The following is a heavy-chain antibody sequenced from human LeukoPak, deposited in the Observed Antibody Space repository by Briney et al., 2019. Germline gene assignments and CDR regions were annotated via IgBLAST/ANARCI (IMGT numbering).Heavy chain of an antibody. Sequence: PGGSLRLSCAASGFTFSDYYMSWIRQAPGKGLEWVSYISSSGSTIYYADSVKGRFTISRDNAKNSLYLQMNSLRAEDTAVYYCARDMDYYGSGSYYPSPYYYYGMDVWGQGTTVTVSS. CDR1: GFTFSDYY. D-gene: IGHD3-10*01. CDR2: ISSSGSTI. V-gene: IGHV3-11*04. CDR3: ARDMDYYGSGSYYPSPYYYYGMDV. J-gene: IGHJ6*02.